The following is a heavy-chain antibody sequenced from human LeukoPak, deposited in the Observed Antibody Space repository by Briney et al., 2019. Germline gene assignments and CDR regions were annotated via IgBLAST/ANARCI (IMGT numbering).Heavy chain of an antibody. Sequence: GGSLRLSCAASGFTFSDYYMSWIRQAPGKGLEWVSYISSSGSTIYYADSVKGRFTISRDNAKNSLYLQMNSLRAEDTTVYYCARRRASYYFDYWGQGTLVTVSS. CDR3: ARRRASYYFDY. J-gene: IGHJ4*02. V-gene: IGHV3-11*04. CDR1: GFTFSDYY. CDR2: ISSSGSTI.